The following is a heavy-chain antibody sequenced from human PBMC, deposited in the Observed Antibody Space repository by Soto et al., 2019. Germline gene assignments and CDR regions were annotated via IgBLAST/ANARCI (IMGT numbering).Heavy chain of an antibody. V-gene: IGHV1-18*01. CDR1: GYTFTSYG. D-gene: IGHD6-13*01. Sequence: QVQLVQSGAEVKKPGASVKVSCKASGYTFTSYGISWVRQAPGQGLEWMGWISAYNGNTNYAQKLQGRVTMTTDTSTSTAYMELRSLRSDDTAVYYCARDITPAGYSSSWYLYYYYGMDVWGHGTTVTVSS. J-gene: IGHJ6*02. CDR2: ISAYNGNT. CDR3: ARDITPAGYSSSWYLYYYYGMDV.